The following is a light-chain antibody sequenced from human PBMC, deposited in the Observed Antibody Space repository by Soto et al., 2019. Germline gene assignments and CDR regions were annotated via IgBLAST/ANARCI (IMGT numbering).Light chain of an antibody. Sequence: IEMTQSPATVTVSPEERVTLSCRASQSVSRNLAWYQQKPGQTPRLLIYGASTRAIGIPARFSGSGSETEFTLTISTLQSEDFAVYYCQDYNNWPWTFGQGTKVEI. J-gene: IGKJ1*01. CDR2: GAS. V-gene: IGKV3-15*01. CDR3: QDYNNWPWT. CDR1: QSVSRN.